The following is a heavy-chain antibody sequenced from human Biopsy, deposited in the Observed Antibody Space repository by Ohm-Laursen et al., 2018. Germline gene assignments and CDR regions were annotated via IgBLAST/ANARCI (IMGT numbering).Heavy chain of an antibody. J-gene: IGHJ4*02. V-gene: IGHV4-59*11. CDR2: FYGSGNT. CDR3: AKGITVYGVVLPYYFDD. Sequence: SDTLSLTCTVSSASLSSHYWSWIRQPPGKGLEWLGYFYGSGNTYYNPSLKSRVTISVDPSKNQFSLKLNAVTAADTAVYYCAKGITVYGVVLPYYFDDWGQGTLVTVSS. CDR1: SASLSSHY. D-gene: IGHD3-3*01.